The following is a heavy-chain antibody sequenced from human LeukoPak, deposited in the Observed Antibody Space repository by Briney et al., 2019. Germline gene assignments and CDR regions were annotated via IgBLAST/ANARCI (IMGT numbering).Heavy chain of an antibody. CDR2: ISGSGAST. V-gene: IGHV3-23*01. J-gene: IGHJ4*02. Sequence: GGSLRLSCAASGFTFSNYAMSWVRQAPGKGLEWVSAISGSGASTYYADSVKGRFTISRDNSKNTLYLQMNSLRAEDTALYYCAKALLGYTSGPYDHWGQGTLATVSS. D-gene: IGHD6-19*01. CDR3: AKALLGYTSGPYDH. CDR1: GFTFSNYA.